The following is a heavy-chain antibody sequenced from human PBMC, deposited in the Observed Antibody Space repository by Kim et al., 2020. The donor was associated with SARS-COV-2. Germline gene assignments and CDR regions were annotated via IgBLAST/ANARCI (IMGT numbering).Heavy chain of an antibody. Sequence: KFQGRVTITAHESTSTAYMELSSLRSEDTAVYYCARAGSGGRYYYYGMDVWGQGTTVTVSS. V-gene: IGHV1-69*01. J-gene: IGHJ6*02. CDR3: ARAGSGGRYYYYGMDV. D-gene: IGHD2-15*01.